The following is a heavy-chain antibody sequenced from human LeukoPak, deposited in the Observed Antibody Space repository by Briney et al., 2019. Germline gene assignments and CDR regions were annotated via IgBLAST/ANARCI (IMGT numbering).Heavy chain of an antibody. CDR3: ARGEIIYGMDV. CDR1: GFTFSSYS. J-gene: IGHJ6*02. V-gene: IGHV3-21*01. D-gene: IGHD1-26*01. Sequence: GGSLRLSCAASGFTFSSYSMNWVRQAPGKGLEWVSSISSSSSYIYYADSVKGRFTISRDNAKNSLYLQMNSLRAEDTAVYYCARGEIIYGMDVWGQGTTVTVSS. CDR2: ISSSSSYI.